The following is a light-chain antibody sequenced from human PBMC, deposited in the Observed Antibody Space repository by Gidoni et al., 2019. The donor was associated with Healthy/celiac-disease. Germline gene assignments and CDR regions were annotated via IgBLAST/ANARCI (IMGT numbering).Light chain of an antibody. CDR3: RQYGSSPPWT. Sequence: EIVLTQSPVTLSLSPGERATLSCRASQSVSSSYLAWYQQKPGQSPRLLIYGASSRAPGIPDRFSSSGSGTDFTLTISRLEPEDFAVYYCRQYGSSPPWTFGQGTKVEIK. CDR2: GAS. V-gene: IGKV3-20*01. J-gene: IGKJ1*01. CDR1: QSVSSSY.